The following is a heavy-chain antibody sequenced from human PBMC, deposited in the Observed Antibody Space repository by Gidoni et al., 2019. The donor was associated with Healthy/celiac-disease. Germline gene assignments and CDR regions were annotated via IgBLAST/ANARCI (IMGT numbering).Heavy chain of an antibody. V-gene: IGHV4-59*01. CDR2: IYYSGST. CDR3: ARYGDYVYGYFDY. CDR1: GGSISSYY. D-gene: IGHD4-17*01. Sequence: QVQLQESGPGLVKPSETLSLTCTVSGGSISSYYWSWIRQPTGTGLEWIGYIYYSGSTNYNPSLKSRVTISVDTSKNQFSLKLSSVTAADTAVYYCARYGDYVYGYFDYWGQGTLVTVSS. J-gene: IGHJ4*02.